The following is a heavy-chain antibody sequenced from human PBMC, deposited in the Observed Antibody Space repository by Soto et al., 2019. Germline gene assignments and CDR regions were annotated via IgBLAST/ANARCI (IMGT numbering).Heavy chain of an antibody. Sequence: ASVKVSCKASGYTFTSYGISWVRQAPGQGLEWMGWISAYNGNTNYAQKLQGRVTMTTDTSTSTAYMELRSLRSDDTAVYYCARYNPLWATYYYYGMDVWGQGTTVTV. CDR3: ARYNPLWATYYYYGMDV. V-gene: IGHV1-18*04. CDR1: GYTFTSYG. J-gene: IGHJ6*02. D-gene: IGHD5-18*01. CDR2: ISAYNGNT.